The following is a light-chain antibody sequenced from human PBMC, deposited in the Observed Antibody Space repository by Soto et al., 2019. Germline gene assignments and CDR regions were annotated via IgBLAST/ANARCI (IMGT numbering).Light chain of an antibody. CDR1: QGIRSA. Sequence: ILLTQYPSSLSASVGERVTITCRASQGIRSALGWYQQKPGKAPKVLIYKASTLESGVPARFSGSGSGTEFTLTISSLQPDDFATYYCQQYNSYSRTVGQGTKVDIK. J-gene: IGKJ1*01. V-gene: IGKV1-5*03. CDR2: KAS. CDR3: QQYNSYSRT.